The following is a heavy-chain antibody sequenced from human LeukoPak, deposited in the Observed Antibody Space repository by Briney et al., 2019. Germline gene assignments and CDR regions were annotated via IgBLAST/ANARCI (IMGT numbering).Heavy chain of an antibody. Sequence: ASVKVSCKASGYSFTSHYMHWVRQAPGQGLEWMGVINPRGTSTIYAEKFQGRIIMTRDMSTTTDYMELSSLKSDDTAVYYCARVSANGGLFDYWGQGTLVTVSS. CDR1: GYSFTSHY. J-gene: IGHJ4*02. V-gene: IGHV1-46*01. D-gene: IGHD4/OR15-4a*01. CDR3: ARVSANGGLFDY. CDR2: INPRGTST.